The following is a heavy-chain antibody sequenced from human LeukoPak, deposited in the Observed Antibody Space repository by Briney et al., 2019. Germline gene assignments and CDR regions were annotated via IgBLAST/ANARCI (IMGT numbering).Heavy chain of an antibody. Sequence: SETLSLTCTVSGGSISGSSYYWGWIRQPPGKGLECIGSIHYSGITYYNLSLKSQVTISVDTSKNQFSLKLSSVTAADTAVYYCARVTETTAMVTHHQLDYWGQGTLVTVSS. CDR3: ARVTETTAMVTHHQLDY. D-gene: IGHD5-18*01. CDR1: GGSISGSSYY. CDR2: IHYSGIT. V-gene: IGHV4-39*07. J-gene: IGHJ4*02.